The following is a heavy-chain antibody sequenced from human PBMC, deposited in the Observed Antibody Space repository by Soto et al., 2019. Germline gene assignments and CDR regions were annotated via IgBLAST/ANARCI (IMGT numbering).Heavy chain of an antibody. Sequence: QVPLVQSGAEVKKPGASVKVSCKASGGTFSSYAISWVRQAPGQGLEWMGGIIPIFGTANYAQKFQGRVTITADESTSTAYMELSSLRSEDTAVYYCASGRRAGALGAFDIWGQGTMVTVSS. CDR3: ASGRRAGALGAFDI. CDR2: IIPIFGTA. D-gene: IGHD3-10*01. V-gene: IGHV1-69*13. J-gene: IGHJ3*02. CDR1: GGTFSSYA.